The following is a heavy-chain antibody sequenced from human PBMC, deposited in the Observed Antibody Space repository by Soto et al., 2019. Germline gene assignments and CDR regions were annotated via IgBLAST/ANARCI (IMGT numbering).Heavy chain of an antibody. Sequence: ASETLSLTCTVSGGSISSNSYYWDWIRQPPGKGLEWIGSMYYSGATYHNPSLQSRVTISVDTSKNQFSLHLSSVTAADTAVYCCARHADDASVWGKSDGSDYWGQGTLVTVSS. CDR2: MYYSGAT. D-gene: IGHD3-16*01. CDR3: ARHADDASVWGKSDGSDY. V-gene: IGHV4-39*01. CDR1: GGSISSNSYY. J-gene: IGHJ4*02.